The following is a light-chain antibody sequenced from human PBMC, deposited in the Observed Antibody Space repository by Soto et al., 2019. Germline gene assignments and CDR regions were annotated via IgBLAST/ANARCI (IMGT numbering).Light chain of an antibody. Sequence: QSALTQPRSVSGSPGQSVTMSCTGTGSDIGGYNYVSWYQHHPGKAPKLMIYVVTNRPSGVPDRFSGSKSGNTASLTISGLQAEEEADDYCCSYAGSFTGVFGGGTQLTVL. V-gene: IGLV2-11*01. CDR1: GSDIGGYNY. CDR3: CSYAGSFTGV. CDR2: VVT. J-gene: IGLJ3*02.